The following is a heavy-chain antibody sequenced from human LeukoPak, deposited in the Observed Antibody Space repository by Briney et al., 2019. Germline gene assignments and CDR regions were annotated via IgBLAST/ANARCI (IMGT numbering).Heavy chain of an antibody. V-gene: IGHV3-53*01. D-gene: IGHD5-24*01. Sequence: PGGSLRLSCAASGFTVSSNYMSWVRQAPGKGLEWVSVIYSGGSTYYADSVKGRFTISRDNSKNTLYLQMHSLRAEDTAVYYCAKDKDRMATISGYYGMDVWGQGTTVTVSS. CDR1: GFTVSSNY. J-gene: IGHJ6*02. CDR3: AKDKDRMATISGYYGMDV. CDR2: IYSGGST.